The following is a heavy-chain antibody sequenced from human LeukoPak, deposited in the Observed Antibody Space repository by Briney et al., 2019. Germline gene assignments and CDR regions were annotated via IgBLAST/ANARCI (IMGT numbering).Heavy chain of an antibody. D-gene: IGHD5-24*01. CDR2: IYYSGST. Sequence: PSETLSLTCTVSGGSISSYYWSWIRQPPGKGLEWIGYIYYSGSTTYNPSPKSRVSISVDTSKNQFSLGLSSVTAADTAVYYCARDKAGYNDYWGQGTLVTVSS. CDR1: GGSISSYY. CDR3: ARDKAGYNDY. J-gene: IGHJ4*02. V-gene: IGHV4-59*01.